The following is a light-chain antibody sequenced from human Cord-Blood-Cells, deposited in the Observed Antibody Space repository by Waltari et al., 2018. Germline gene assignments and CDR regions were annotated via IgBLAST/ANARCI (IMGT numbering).Light chain of an antibody. V-gene: IGKV3-15*01. CDR2: GAS. Sequence: IVLTQSLATCFVTPGESATLSCRASQGVSSNLAWYQQKPGPAPKLLIYGASTRATGIPARFSGSGSGTEYTLTISSLQSEDFAVYYCQQYNSWPYSFGQGTKLEIK. CDR1: QGVSSN. CDR3: QQYNSWPYS. J-gene: IGKJ2*03.